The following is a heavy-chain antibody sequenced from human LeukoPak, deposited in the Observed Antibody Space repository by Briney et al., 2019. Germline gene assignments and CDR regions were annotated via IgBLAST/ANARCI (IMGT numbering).Heavy chain of an antibody. CDR2: IYYSGSA. D-gene: IGHD6-19*01. V-gene: IGHV4-59*01. J-gene: IGHJ4*02. Sequence: PSETLSLTCTVSSVSISSSYWSWIRQPPGKGLEWIGDIYYSGSAHYNPSLKSRVTISVDTSKNQFSLRLTSLTVTDTAVYYCARVRGAVSYFDYWGQGTLVTVSS. CDR1: SVSISSSY. CDR3: ARVRGAVSYFDY.